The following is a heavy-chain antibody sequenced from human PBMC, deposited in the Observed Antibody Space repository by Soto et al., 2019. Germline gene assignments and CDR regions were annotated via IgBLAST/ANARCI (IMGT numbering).Heavy chain of an antibody. CDR2: ISSSSSTI. J-gene: IGHJ6*02. CDR1: GFTFSSYS. D-gene: IGHD2-15*01. CDR3: ARDRMDIVVVVAAHNYYYYYGMDV. Sequence: VQLVESGGGLVQPGGSLRLSCAASGFTFSSYSMNWVRQAPGKGLEWVSYISSSSSTIYYADSVKGRFTISRDNAKNSLYLQMNSLRDEDTAVYYCARDRMDIVVVVAAHNYYYYYGMDVWGQGTTVTVSS. V-gene: IGHV3-48*02.